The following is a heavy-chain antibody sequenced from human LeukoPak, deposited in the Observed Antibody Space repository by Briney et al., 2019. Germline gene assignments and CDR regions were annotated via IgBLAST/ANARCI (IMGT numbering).Heavy chain of an antibody. D-gene: IGHD2-21*02. Sequence: SETLSLTCTVSGDSISSYYWSWIRQPPGKGLEWIGDICNSGSTNYNPSLKSRVTISVDTSKNQFSLKLSSVTAADTAVYYCARVANRGGRGDSYYFDYWGQGTLVTVSS. CDR2: ICNSGST. CDR1: GDSISSYY. J-gene: IGHJ4*02. CDR3: ARVANRGGRGDSYYFDY. V-gene: IGHV4-59*01.